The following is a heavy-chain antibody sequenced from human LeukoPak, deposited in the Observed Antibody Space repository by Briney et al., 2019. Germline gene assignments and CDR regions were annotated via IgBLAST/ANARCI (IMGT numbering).Heavy chain of an antibody. CDR2: ISSSSSYI. J-gene: IGHJ4*02. D-gene: IGHD3-16*01. V-gene: IGHV3-21*01. CDR1: GFTFSSYS. CDR3: ARVGDYVFDY. Sequence: GGSLRLSCAASGFTFSSYSMNWVRQAPGKGLEWVSPISSSSSYIYYADSVKGRFTISRHNAKNSLYLQMNSLRAEDTAVYYCARVGDYVFDYWGQGTLVTVSS.